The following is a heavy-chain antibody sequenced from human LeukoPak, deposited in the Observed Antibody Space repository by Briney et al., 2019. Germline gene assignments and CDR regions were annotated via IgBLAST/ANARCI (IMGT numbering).Heavy chain of an antibody. Sequence: GGSLRLSCAASGFTFSSYWMTWVRQASGKGLEWVANIKQDGSEKYYVDSVKGRFTISRDNAKNSLSLQMNSLRADDTAVYYCARAPRVVVVAATCFDYWGQGTLVTVSS. CDR3: ARAPRVVVVAATCFDY. CDR1: GFTFSSYW. V-gene: IGHV3-7*01. CDR2: IKQDGSEK. J-gene: IGHJ4*02. D-gene: IGHD2-15*01.